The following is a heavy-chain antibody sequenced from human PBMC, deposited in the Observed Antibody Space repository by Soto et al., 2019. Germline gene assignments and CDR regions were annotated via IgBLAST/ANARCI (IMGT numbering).Heavy chain of an antibody. CDR3: ARDVGGRDGYIFLMPTTDYYYYGMDV. J-gene: IGHJ6*02. CDR2: IIPIFGTA. CDR1: GGTFSSYA. Sequence: SVKVSCKASGGTFSSYAISWVRQAPGQGLEWMGGIIPIFGTANYAQKFQGRVTITADESTSTAYMELSSLRSEDTAVYYCARDVGGRDGYIFLMPTTDYYYYGMDVWGQGTTVTVSS. V-gene: IGHV1-69*13. D-gene: IGHD5-12*01.